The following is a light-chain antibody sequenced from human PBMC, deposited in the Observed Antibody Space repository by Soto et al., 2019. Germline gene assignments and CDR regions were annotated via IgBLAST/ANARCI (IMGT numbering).Light chain of an antibody. Sequence: EIVLTQSPATLSLSPGERATLACRASQSVSSYLAWYQQKPVQAPRLLISDASNRATGVPARFSGSGSGTDFTRNISSLEPADFAVYYGHQRSNWRFTCGPGHKVDVK. V-gene: IGKV3-11*01. CDR1: QSVSSY. CDR3: HQRSNWRFT. J-gene: IGKJ3*01. CDR2: DAS.